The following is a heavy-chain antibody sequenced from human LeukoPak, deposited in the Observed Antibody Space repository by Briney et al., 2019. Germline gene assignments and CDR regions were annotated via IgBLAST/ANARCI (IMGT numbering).Heavy chain of an antibody. V-gene: IGHV4-59*08. D-gene: IGHD3-22*01. CDR2: IYYSGST. CDR1: GGSISSYY. Sequence: SETLSLTCTVSGGSISSYYWRWIRQPPGKGLEWIGYIYYSGSTNYNPSLKSRVTISVDTSKNQFSLKLSSVTAADTAVYYCARAPYDSGGYYDYYFDYWGQGTLVTVSS. J-gene: IGHJ4*02. CDR3: ARAPYDSGGYYDYYFDY.